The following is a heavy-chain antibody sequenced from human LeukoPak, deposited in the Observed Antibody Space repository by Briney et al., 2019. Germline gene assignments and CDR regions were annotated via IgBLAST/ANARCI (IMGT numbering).Heavy chain of an antibody. CDR1: GYTFTGYY. Sequence: SXXVSCKASGYTFTGYYMHWVRQAPGQGLEWMGWINPNSGGTNYAQKFQGRVTMTRDTSISTAYMELSGLRSDDTAVYYCARVGGEDIVVVPAANFDYWGQGTLVTVSS. CDR3: ARVGGEDIVVVPAANFDY. V-gene: IGHV1-2*02. J-gene: IGHJ4*02. CDR2: INPNSGGT. D-gene: IGHD2-2*01.